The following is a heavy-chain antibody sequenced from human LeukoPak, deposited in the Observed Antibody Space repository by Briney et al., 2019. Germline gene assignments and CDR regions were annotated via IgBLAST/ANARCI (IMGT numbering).Heavy chain of an antibody. CDR3: ARGLAYNPPPRMDV. D-gene: IGHD1-14*01. CDR2: MNPNSGHT. V-gene: IGHV1-8*01. J-gene: IGHJ6*02. Sequence: ASAKVSCKASGYTFTSYEINWVRQATGQGLEWMGWMNPNSGHTGYAQKFQARVTMPRNTSISTAYMALSSLRSEDTAVYYCARGLAYNPPPRMDVWGQGTTVTVSS. CDR1: GYTFTSYE.